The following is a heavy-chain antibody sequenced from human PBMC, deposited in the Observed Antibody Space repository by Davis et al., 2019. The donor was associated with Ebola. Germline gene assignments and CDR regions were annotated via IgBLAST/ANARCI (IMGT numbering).Heavy chain of an antibody. J-gene: IGHJ6*02. V-gene: IGHV3-21*01. D-gene: IGHD3-9*01. CDR1: GFTFSSYS. Sequence: GESLKISCAASGFTFSSYSMNWVRQAPGKGLEWVSSISSSSSYIYYADSVKGRFTISRDNSKNTLYLQMTSLRDEDTAVYYCAGSLGFFDGSFYYYDMDVWGHGTTVTVSS. CDR2: ISSSSSYI. CDR3: AGSLGFFDGSFYYYDMDV.